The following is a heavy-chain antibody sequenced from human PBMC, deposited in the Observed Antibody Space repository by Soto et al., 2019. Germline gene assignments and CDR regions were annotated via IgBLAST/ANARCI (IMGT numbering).Heavy chain of an antibody. CDR1: GYTFTSYD. J-gene: IGHJ4*02. CDR2: MNPNSGNT. V-gene: IGHV1-8*01. CDR3: ARGISVFGVVPG. D-gene: IGHD3-3*01. Sequence: QVQLVQSGAEVKKPGASVKVSCKASGYTFTSYDINWVRQATGQGLEWMGWMNPNSGNTGYAQKIQGRVTMTRNTSISTAYMGLSSLGSEDTAVDYCARGISVFGVVPGWGQGSLVTVSS.